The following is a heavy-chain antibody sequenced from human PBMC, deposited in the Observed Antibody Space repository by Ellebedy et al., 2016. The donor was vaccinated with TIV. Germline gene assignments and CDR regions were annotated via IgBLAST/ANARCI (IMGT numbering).Heavy chain of an antibody. V-gene: IGHV3-53*04. Sequence: GESLKISCAASGFTVSSNYMSWVRPAPGKGLEWVSVIYSGGSTYYADSVKGRFTISRHNSKNTRYLQMNSLRAEDTAVYYCARDKVGATRYYYYMDVWGKGTTVTVSS. CDR2: IYSGGST. D-gene: IGHD1-26*01. CDR1: GFTVSSNY. CDR3: ARDKVGATRYYYYMDV. J-gene: IGHJ6*03.